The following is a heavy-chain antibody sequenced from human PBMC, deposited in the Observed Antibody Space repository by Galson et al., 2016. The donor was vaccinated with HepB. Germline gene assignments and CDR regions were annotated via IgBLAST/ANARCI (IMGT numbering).Heavy chain of an antibody. V-gene: IGHV3-30*18. D-gene: IGHD1-26*01. J-gene: IGHJ4*02. Sequence: SLRLSCAASGFTFTYYGMHWVRQAPGKGLEWVSVTSYDGSTKYYADSVKGRFTISRDNSKSTLYLQMNSLRPEDTAVYYCAKEITTGAGLFDYWGQGTLVTVSS. CDR1: GFTFTYYG. CDR3: AKEITTGAGLFDY. CDR2: TSYDGSTK.